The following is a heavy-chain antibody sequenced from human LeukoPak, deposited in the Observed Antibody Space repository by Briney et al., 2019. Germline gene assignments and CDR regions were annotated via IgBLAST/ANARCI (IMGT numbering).Heavy chain of an antibody. Sequence: SETLSLTCTVSGGSISGYFWSCIRQPPGKGLEWIGYIYYNGATLYGPSLKSRVTMSVDTSKNQFSLKLSSVTAADTAVYYCARVLSSSWPPYYYYGMDVWGQGTTVTVSS. CDR2: IYYNGAT. J-gene: IGHJ6*02. V-gene: IGHV4-59*01. CDR3: ARVLSSSWPPYYYYGMDV. D-gene: IGHD6-13*01. CDR1: GGSISGYF.